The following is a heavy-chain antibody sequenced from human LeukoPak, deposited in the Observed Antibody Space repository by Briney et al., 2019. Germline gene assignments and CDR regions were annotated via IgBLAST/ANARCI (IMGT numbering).Heavy chain of an antibody. Sequence: GGSLRLSCAASGVTFDDYAFHWVRQAPGKGLEWVSGISWNSATVGYADSVKGRFTISRDNAKNSLYLQMNSLRAEDTAVYYCARVHTGDYYYYYYMDVWGKGTTVTVSS. CDR1: GVTFDDYA. CDR2: ISWNSATV. J-gene: IGHJ6*03. D-gene: IGHD2-21*01. V-gene: IGHV3-9*01. CDR3: ARVHTGDYYYYYYMDV.